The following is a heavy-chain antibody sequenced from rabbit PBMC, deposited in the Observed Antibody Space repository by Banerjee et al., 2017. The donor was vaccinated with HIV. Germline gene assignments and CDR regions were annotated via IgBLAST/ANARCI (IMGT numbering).Heavy chain of an antibody. V-gene: IGHV1S7*01. CDR3: ARGGGL. J-gene: IGHJ4*01. CDR2: IYAAKGST. Sequence: QLTETGGGLVQPGGSLTLSCKASGIDFTKYYISWVRQAPGKGLEWIGIIYAAKGSTDSASWVNGRFTISSDNAQSTVDLKMTSLTAADTATYFCARGGGLWGQGTLVTVS. CDR1: GIDFTKYY.